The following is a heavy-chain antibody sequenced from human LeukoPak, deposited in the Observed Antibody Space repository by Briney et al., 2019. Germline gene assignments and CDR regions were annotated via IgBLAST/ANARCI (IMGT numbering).Heavy chain of an antibody. CDR2: INHSGST. D-gene: IGHD2-21*02. Sequence: PSETLSLTCAVYGGSFSGYYWSWIRQPPGKGLEWIGEINHSGSTNYNPSLKSRVTISVDTSKNQFSLKLSSVTAADTAVYYCARVVWGSDIVAVTATQYWYFDLWGRGTLVTVSS. CDR3: ARVVWGSDIVAVTATQYWYFDL. J-gene: IGHJ2*01. V-gene: IGHV4-34*01. CDR1: GGSFSGYY.